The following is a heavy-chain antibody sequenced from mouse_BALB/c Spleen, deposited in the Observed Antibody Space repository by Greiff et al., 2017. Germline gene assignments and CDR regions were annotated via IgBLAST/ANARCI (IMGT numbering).Heavy chain of an antibody. CDR3: AVGKYGNYGPWFAY. CDR1: GYSITSDYA. D-gene: IGHD2-10*02. Sequence: EVQLVESGPGLVKPSQSLSLTCTVTGYSITSDYAWNWIRQFPGNTLEWMGYISYSGSTSYNPSLKSRISITRDTSKNQFFLQLNSVTTEDTATYYCAVGKYGNYGPWFAYWGQGTLVTVSA. J-gene: IGHJ3*01. CDR2: ISYSGST. V-gene: IGHV3-2*02.